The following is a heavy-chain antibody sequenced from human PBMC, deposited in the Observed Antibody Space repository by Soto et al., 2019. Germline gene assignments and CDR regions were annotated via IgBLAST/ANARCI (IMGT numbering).Heavy chain of an antibody. CDR2: IMPGSSHI. Sequence: PGGSLRLSCAASGFSFSIYSMNWVRQAPGKGLEWVSYIMPGSSHIFYADSVKGRFTISRDNAKNSLSLQMNSLRAEDTAVYYCAKENGYSSSWFEFDYWGQGTLVTVSS. V-gene: IGHV3-21*05. CDR1: GFSFSIYS. D-gene: IGHD6-13*01. J-gene: IGHJ4*02. CDR3: AKENGYSSSWFEFDY.